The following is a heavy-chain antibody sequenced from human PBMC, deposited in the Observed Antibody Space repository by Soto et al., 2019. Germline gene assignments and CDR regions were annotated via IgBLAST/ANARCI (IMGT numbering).Heavy chain of an antibody. V-gene: IGHV3-74*01. Sequence: EVQLVESGGGLVQPGGSLRLSCAASGFTFTNYWIHWVRQVPGKGLMWISRINGDGTTTNYADSVKGRFAISRDNARNTVYLQVSSLRVEDKALYYCARGIPGHSGRDVWGHGTTVTVSS. J-gene: IGHJ6*02. D-gene: IGHD2-21*01. CDR3: ARGIPGHSGRDV. CDR1: GFTFTNYW. CDR2: INGDGTTT.